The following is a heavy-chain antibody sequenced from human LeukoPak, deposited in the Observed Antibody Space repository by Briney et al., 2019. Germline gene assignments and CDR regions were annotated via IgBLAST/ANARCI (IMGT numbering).Heavy chain of an antibody. CDR1: GFTFSSYA. CDR3: AKRITIPNSGMDV. J-gene: IGHJ6*01. CDR2: ISGSGGST. Sequence: GGSLTLSCAASGFTFSSYAMGWVRQAPGKGLEWVSAISGSGGSTYYADSVKGRFTISRDNSKNTLYLQMNSLRAEDTAVYYCAKRITIPNSGMDVWAEGTLVTVSS. V-gene: IGHV3-23*01. D-gene: IGHD3-10*01.